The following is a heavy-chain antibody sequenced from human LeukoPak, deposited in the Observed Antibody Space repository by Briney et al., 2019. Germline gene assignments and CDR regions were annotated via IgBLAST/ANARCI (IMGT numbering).Heavy chain of an antibody. Sequence: GGSLRLSCAASGFTFSSYSINWVRQAPGKGLEWVSYISSSSSTIYYADSVKGRFTISRVNAKNSLYLQMNSLRDEDTAVYYCARERRSWVRFDYWGQGTLVTVSS. CDR3: ARERRSWVRFDY. V-gene: IGHV3-48*02. J-gene: IGHJ4*02. D-gene: IGHD3-10*01. CDR1: GFTFSSYS. CDR2: ISSSSSTI.